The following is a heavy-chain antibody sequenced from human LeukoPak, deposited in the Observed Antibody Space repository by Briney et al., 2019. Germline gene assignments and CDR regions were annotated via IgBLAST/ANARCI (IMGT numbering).Heavy chain of an antibody. V-gene: IGHV4-59*01. Sequence: SETLSLTCTVSGGSISGYYWSWIRQPPGKGLEYIGHIYYTGSSDYNPSLKSRVTISVDTSKNQFSLKLSSVTAADTAVYYCAKYSGWYLGKGYYYYLDVWGKGTTVTVSS. CDR2: IYYTGSS. D-gene: IGHD6-19*01. CDR3: AKYSGWYLGKGYYYYLDV. J-gene: IGHJ6*03. CDR1: GGSISGYY.